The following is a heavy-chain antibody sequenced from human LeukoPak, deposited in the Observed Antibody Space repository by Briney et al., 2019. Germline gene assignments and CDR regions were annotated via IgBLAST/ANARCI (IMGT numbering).Heavy chain of an antibody. D-gene: IGHD4-11*01. J-gene: IGHJ4*02. CDR3: ARSVPDYTRFDY. CDR1: GFTFSNYV. V-gene: IGHV3-23*05. Sequence: GGSLRLSCAASGFTFSNYVMSWVRQAPGKGLEWVSTFKTKYHQVYYAESVRGRFTISTDNSRNTVFLQMNSLRADDTALYYCARSVPDYTRFDYWGQGALVTVSS. CDR2: FKTKYHQV.